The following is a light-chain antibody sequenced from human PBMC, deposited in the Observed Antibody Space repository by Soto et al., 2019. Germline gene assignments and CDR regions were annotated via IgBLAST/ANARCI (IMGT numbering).Light chain of an antibody. J-gene: IGLJ2*01. CDR1: SGSIASNY. Sequence: NFMLTQPHSVSESPGKTVTISCTGSSGSIASNYVQWYQQRPGSAPTTVIYEDNKRPSGVPDRFSGSIDSSSNSASLTISGLKTEDEADYYCQSYDTNFVVFGGGTKLTVL. CDR3: QSYDTNFVV. CDR2: EDN. V-gene: IGLV6-57*02.